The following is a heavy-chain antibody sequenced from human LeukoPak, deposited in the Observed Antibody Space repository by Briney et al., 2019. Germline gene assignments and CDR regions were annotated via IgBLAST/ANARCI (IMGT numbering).Heavy chain of an antibody. V-gene: IGHV3-30*18. D-gene: IGHD6-19*01. CDR1: GFTFSSYA. CDR2: ISYDGSNK. Sequence: GGSLRLSCAASGFTFSSYAMNWVRQAPGKGLEWVAVISYDGSNKYYADSVKGRFTISRDNSKNTLYLQMNSLRAEDTAVYYCAKGPNSSGFDYWGQGTLVTVSS. CDR3: AKGPNSSGFDY. J-gene: IGHJ4*02.